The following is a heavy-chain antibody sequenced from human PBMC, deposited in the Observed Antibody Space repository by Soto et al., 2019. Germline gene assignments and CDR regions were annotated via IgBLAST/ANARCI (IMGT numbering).Heavy chain of an antibody. J-gene: IGHJ3*02. CDR1: GGSISSADYY. Sequence: SETLSLTCTVSGGSISSADYYWSWIRQPPGKGLEWIGYIYYSGSTYYNPSLKSRVTISVDTSKNQFSLKLSSVTAADTAVYYCAREGYYYDSSGRGAFDIWGQGTMVTVSS. CDR3: AREGYYYDSSGRGAFDI. V-gene: IGHV4-30-4*01. CDR2: IYYSGST. D-gene: IGHD3-22*01.